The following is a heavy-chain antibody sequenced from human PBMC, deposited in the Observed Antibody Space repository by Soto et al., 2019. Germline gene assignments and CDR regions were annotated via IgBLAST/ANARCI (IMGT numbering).Heavy chain of an antibody. V-gene: IGHV1-18*01. CDR2: ISTYSGDT. CDR1: GYTFFTYD. CDR3: ARHHGPTTSENWFDP. J-gene: IGHJ5*02. D-gene: IGHD5-12*01. Sequence: ASVKVSCKASGYTFFTYDISWVRQAPGQGLGWMGWISTYSGDTKYAQKCQGRVTMTTDTPTTTAYLELRSLRSDDTAVYYCARHHGPTTSENWFDPWGQGTLVTVSS.